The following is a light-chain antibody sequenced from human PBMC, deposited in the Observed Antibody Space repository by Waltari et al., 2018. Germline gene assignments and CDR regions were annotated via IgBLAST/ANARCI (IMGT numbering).Light chain of an antibody. Sequence: QSVLTQPPSASGTPGQRITISCSGGSSNIGSNYVFWYQQLPGTAPKLLIHANSQRPSGVPDRFSGSKSGTSASLAISGLRPEDEADYYCAARDGGLSNWLFGGGTRLTVL. CDR2: ANS. J-gene: IGLJ3*02. CDR1: SSNIGSNY. V-gene: IGLV1-47*02. CDR3: AARDGGLSNWL.